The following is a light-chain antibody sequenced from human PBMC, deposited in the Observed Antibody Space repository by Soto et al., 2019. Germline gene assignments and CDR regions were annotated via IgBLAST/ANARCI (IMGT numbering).Light chain of an antibody. CDR3: MQALQTPWT. Sequence: DIVMTQSPLSLPVTPGEAASISCRSSQSLLHSNEYNYLDWYVQKPGQSPQVLIYLGSNRASGVPDRLSGSGSGTDFTLRISRVEAEDVGVYYCMQALQTPWTFGQGTKVEIK. CDR2: LGS. V-gene: IGKV2-28*01. CDR1: QSLLHSNEYNY. J-gene: IGKJ1*01.